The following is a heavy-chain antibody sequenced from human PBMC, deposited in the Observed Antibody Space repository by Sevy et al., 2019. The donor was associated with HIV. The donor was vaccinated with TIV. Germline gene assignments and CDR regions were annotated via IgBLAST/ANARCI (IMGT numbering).Heavy chain of an antibody. V-gene: IGHV4-39*01. D-gene: IGHD6-19*01. CDR1: GGCMSSSSYY. CDR2: LYYGGST. Sequence: SETLSLTCTVSGGCMSSSSYYWGWIRQPPGKGLEWIGCLYYGGSTYSNPSLKSRVTMSVDTSRNQFSLTLSSVTAADTAVYYCVRRLPHSLGWSFDYWGQGTLVTVSS. CDR3: VRRLPHSLGWSFDY. J-gene: IGHJ4*02.